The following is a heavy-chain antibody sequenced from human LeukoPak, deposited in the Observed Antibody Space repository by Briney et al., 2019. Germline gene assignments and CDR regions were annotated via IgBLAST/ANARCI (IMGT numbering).Heavy chain of an antibody. CDR2: INHSGSA. J-gene: IGHJ4*02. D-gene: IGHD3-22*01. CDR1: GGPFSGYY. V-gene: IGHV4-34*01. Sequence: SETLSLTCAVCGGPFSGYYWSWIRQHPGKGLEWIGEINHSGSANYNPSLKSRVTISVDMSKNQFSLKLSSVTAADTAVYYCARARGDYYDSSGYYSAFDYWGQGTLVTVSS. CDR3: ARARGDYYDSSGYYSAFDY.